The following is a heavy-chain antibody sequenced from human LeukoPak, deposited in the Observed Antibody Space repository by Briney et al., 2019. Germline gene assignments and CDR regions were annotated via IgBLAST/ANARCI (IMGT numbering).Heavy chain of an antibody. CDR3: ARVVSGSYYTLYYYYYYMDV. CDR1: GFTFDDYG. V-gene: IGHV3-20*04. J-gene: IGHJ6*03. CDR2: INWNGGST. Sequence: GGSLRLSCAASGFTFDDYGMSWVRQAPGKGLEWVSGINWNGGSTGYADSVKGRFTISRDNAKNSLYLQMNSLRAEDTALYYCARVVSGSYYTLYYYYYYMDVWGKGTTVTVSS. D-gene: IGHD1-26*01.